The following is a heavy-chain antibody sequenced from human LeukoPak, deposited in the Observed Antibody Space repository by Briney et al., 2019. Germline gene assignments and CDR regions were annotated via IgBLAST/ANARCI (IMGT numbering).Heavy chain of an antibody. CDR1: GFIFDDYA. CDR2: ISWNSGSI. D-gene: IGHD6-19*01. CDR3: AKTSAVDYYGMDV. V-gene: IGHV3-9*01. Sequence: PGGSLRLSCAASGFIFDDYAMHWVRQAPGEGLEWVSGISWNSGSIGYADSVKGRFTISRDNAKNSLYLQMNSLRAEDTALYYCAKTSAVDYYGMDVWGQGTTVTVSS. J-gene: IGHJ6*02.